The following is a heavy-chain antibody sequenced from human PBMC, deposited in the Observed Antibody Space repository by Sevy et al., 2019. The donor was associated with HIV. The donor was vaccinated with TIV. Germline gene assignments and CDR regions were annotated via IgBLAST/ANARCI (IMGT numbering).Heavy chain of an antibody. CDR2: IRSKANSYAT. CDR1: GFTFSGSA. V-gene: IGHV3-73*01. Sequence: GGSLRLSCAASGFTFSGSAMHWVRQASGKGLEWVGRIRSKANSYATAYAASVKGRFTISRDDSKNTAYLQMNSLKTEDTAVYYCTRHVDSSGSYYYYGMDVWGQGTTVTVSS. D-gene: IGHD3-22*01. J-gene: IGHJ6*02. CDR3: TRHVDSSGSYYYYGMDV.